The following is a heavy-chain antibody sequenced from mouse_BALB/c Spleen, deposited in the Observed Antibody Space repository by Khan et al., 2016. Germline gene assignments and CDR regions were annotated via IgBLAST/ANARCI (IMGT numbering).Heavy chain of an antibody. CDR1: GFNIQDTY. CDR3: ARGYCGTSHFDC. V-gene: IGHV14-3*02. CDR2: IDPANDNT. Sequence: VQLKESGAELVKPGASVKLSCTASGFNIQDTYMHWVKQRPEQGLEWIGRIDPANDNTKYDPKFQGKATITADTSSNTAYLQLSSLTSEDTAVYYCARGYCGTSHFDCWGQGTTLTVSS. D-gene: IGHD1-1*01. J-gene: IGHJ2*01.